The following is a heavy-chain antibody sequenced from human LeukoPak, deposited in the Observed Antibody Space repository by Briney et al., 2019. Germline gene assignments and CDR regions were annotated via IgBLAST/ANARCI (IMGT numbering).Heavy chain of an antibody. CDR3: ARATQWLVYGMDV. CDR2: IKQDGSEK. CDR1: GFTFSNYW. Sequence: PGGSLRLSCAASGFTFSNYWMTWVRQAPGKGLEWVANIKQDGSEKYYVDSVKGRFTISRDNAKNSLYLQMNSLRAEDTAVYYCARATQWLVYGMDVWGQGTTVTVSS. V-gene: IGHV3-7*01. J-gene: IGHJ6*02. D-gene: IGHD6-19*01.